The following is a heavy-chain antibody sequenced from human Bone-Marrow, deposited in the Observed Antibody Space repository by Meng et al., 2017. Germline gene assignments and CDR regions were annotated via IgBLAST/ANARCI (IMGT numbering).Heavy chain of an antibody. CDR3: ARVHFDY. V-gene: IGHV3-30*01. Sequence: QVHLVESGGGVVQPGMSLRLSCAASGFTFSSYAMHWVRQAPGKGLEWVAVISYDGSNKYYADSVKGRFTISRDNSKNTLYLQMNSLRAEDTAVYYCARVHFDYWGQGTLVTVSS. CDR1: GFTFSSYA. J-gene: IGHJ4*02. CDR2: ISYDGSNK.